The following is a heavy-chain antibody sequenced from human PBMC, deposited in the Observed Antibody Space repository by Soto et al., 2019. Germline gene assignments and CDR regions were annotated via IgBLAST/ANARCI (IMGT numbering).Heavy chain of an antibody. CDR3: AREEPYDSLYYFDY. Sequence: ASVKVSYKASGYTFTIYDINWVRQATGQGLEWMGRMNPNRGKASYAQKFQGRVTITADKSTSTAYMELSSLRSEDTAVYYCAREEPYDSLYYFDYWGQGTLVTVSS. V-gene: IGHV1-8*01. CDR2: MNPNRGKA. J-gene: IGHJ4*02. CDR1: GYTFTIYD. D-gene: IGHD3-3*01.